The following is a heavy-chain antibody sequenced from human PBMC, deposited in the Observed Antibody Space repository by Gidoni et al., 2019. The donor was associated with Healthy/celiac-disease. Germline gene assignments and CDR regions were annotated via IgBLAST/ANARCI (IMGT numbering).Heavy chain of an antibody. CDR2: ISNDGSNK. CDR3: AKDDYGDNGAYYYGMDV. D-gene: IGHD4-17*01. V-gene: IGHV3-30*18. CDR1: GFTFSSYG. Sequence: QVQLVESGGGVVQPGRSLRLSCAASGFTFSSYGMHWVRQAPGKGLEWVAVISNDGSNKYYADSVKGRFTISRDNSKNTLYLQMNSLRAEDTAVYYCAKDDYGDNGAYYYGMDVWGQGTTVTVSS. J-gene: IGHJ6*02.